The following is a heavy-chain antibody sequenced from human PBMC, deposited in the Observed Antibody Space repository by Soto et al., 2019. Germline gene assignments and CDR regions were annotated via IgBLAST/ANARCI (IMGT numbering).Heavy chain of an antibody. CDR2: IYSGGST. CDR1: GFTVSSNY. CDR3: ARRGAVANNWYFDL. Sequence: GGSLRLSCAASGFTVSSNYMSWVRQAPGKGLEWVSVIYSGGSTYYADSVKVRFTISRDNSKNSLYLQMNSLRAEDTAVYYCARRGAVANNWYFDLWGRGTLVTVSS. D-gene: IGHD6-19*01. J-gene: IGHJ2*01. V-gene: IGHV3-53*01.